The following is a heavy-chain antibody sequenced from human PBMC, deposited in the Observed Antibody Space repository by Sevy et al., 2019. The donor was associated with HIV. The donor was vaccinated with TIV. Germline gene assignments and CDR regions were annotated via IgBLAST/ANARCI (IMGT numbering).Heavy chain of an antibody. D-gene: IGHD3-22*01. CDR2: ISSASSYR. CDR1: GFTFRDYS. V-gene: IGHV3-21*06. Sequence: GGSLRLSCAASGFTFRDYSMNWVRQAPGQGLEWVSSISSASSYRKYGDSVKGRFTISRDNAKNSLYLDLNSLTVEDTAVYYCTRVDYYDTSASHYWGQRTLVTVSS. CDR3: TRVDYYDTSASHY. J-gene: IGHJ4*02.